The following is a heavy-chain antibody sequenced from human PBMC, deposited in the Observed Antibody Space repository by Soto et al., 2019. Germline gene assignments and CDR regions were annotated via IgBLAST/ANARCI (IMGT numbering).Heavy chain of an antibody. V-gene: IGHV1-18*04. CDR1: GYTFTSYG. J-gene: IGHJ6*02. Sequence: ASVKVSCKASGYTFTSYGISWVRQAPGQGLEWMGWISAYNGNTNYAQKLQGRVTMTTDTSTSTAYMELRSLRYDDTAVYYCARDHSSSGWAYYYYYYGMDVWGQGTTVTVSS. D-gene: IGHD6-19*01. CDR2: ISAYNGNT. CDR3: ARDHSSSGWAYYYYYYGMDV.